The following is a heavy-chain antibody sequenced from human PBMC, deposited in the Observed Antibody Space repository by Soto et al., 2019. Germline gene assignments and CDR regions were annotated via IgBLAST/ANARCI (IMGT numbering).Heavy chain of an antibody. V-gene: IGHV1-69*13. CDR1: GGTFSSYA. Sequence: SVKVSCKASGGTFSSYAISWMRQAPGQGLEWMGGIIPIFGTANYAQKFQGRATITADESTSTAYMELSSLRSEDTAVYYCARAGIAARWVTYYGMDVWGQGTTVTVSS. J-gene: IGHJ6*02. D-gene: IGHD6-6*01. CDR3: ARAGIAARWVTYYGMDV. CDR2: IIPIFGTA.